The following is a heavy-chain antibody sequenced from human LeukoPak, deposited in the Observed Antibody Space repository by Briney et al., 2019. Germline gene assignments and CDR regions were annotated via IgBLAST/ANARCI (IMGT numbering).Heavy chain of an antibody. CDR3: ARTPLWFGDIYGMDV. CDR1: GGSFSSYY. V-gene: IGHV4-59*08. CDR2: IYYSGST. Sequence: PSETLSLTCAVYGGSFSSYYWSWIRQPPGKGLEWIGYIYYSGSTNYNPSLKSRVTISVDTSKNQFSLKLSSVTAADTAVYYCARTPLWFGDIYGMDVWGQGTTVTVSS. J-gene: IGHJ6*02. D-gene: IGHD3-10*01.